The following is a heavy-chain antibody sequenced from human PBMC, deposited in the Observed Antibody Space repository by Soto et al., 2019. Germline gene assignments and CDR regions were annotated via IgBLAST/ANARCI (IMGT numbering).Heavy chain of an antibody. D-gene: IGHD4-17*01. CDR3: ARVVGYGDYLGWYFDL. CDR2: INHSGST. CDR1: GGSFSGYY. V-gene: IGHV4-34*01. J-gene: IGHJ2*01. Sequence: SETLSLTCAVYGGSFSGYYWSWIRQPPGKGLEWIGEINHSGSTNYNPSLKSRVTISVDTSKNQFSLKLSSVTAADTAVYYCARVVGYGDYLGWYFDLWGRGTLVTVSS.